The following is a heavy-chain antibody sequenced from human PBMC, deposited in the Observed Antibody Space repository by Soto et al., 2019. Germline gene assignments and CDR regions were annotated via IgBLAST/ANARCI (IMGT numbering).Heavy chain of an antibody. V-gene: IGHV3-11*01. CDR3: ARVPKGVVVAANDY. CDR1: GFTFSDHF. D-gene: IGHD2-15*01. J-gene: IGHJ4*02. CDR2: VSRSGSSI. Sequence: QVQLVESGGGLVKPGGSLRLSCAASGFTFSDHFMSWIRQAPGQGLEWVSYVSRSGSSIYYADSVKGRFTISRDNAKNSLYLQMNSPRAEDTAVYYCARVPKGVVVAANDYWGQGSLVTVSS.